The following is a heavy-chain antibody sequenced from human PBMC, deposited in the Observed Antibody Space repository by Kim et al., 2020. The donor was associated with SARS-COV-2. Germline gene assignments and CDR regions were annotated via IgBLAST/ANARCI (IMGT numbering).Heavy chain of an antibody. CDR1: GFTVSSNY. J-gene: IGHJ4*02. V-gene: IGHV3-53*01. D-gene: IGHD4-17*01. CDR3: ARIGPYGGKSEDY. CDR2: IYSGGST. Sequence: GGSLRLSCAASGFTVSSNYMSWVRQAPGKGLEWVSVIYSGGSTYYADSVKGRFTISRDNSKNTLYLQMNSLRAEDTAVYYCARIGPYGGKSEDYWGQGTLVTVSS.